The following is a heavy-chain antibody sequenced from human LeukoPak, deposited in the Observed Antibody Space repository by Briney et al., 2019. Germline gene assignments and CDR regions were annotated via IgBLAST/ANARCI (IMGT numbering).Heavy chain of an antibody. CDR3: ARVFCSGGSCYHPFDY. J-gene: IGHJ4*02. V-gene: IGHV1-69*06. Sequence: GASVKVSCKASGGTFSSYAISWVRQAPGQGLEWMGGIIPIFGTANYAQKFQGRVTITAGKSTSTAYMELSSLRSEDTAVYYCARVFCSGGSCYHPFDYWGQGTLVTVSS. D-gene: IGHD2-15*01. CDR2: IIPIFGTA. CDR1: GGTFSSYA.